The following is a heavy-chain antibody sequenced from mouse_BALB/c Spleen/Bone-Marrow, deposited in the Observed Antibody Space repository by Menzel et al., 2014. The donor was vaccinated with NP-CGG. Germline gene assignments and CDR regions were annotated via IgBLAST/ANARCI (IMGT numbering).Heavy chain of an antibody. J-gene: IGHJ3*01. CDR3: ATSIDSVTAWFAC. CDR1: GFNIKDTY. V-gene: IGHV14-3*02. D-gene: IGHD2-12*01. CDR2: IDPANGNT. Sequence: VQLQQSGAELVKPGASVKLSCTASGFNIKDTYMYWVKQRPEQGLEWIGRIDPANGNTKYDPKFQGKATITADTSSNTAYLQLSSLTSEDTAVYYCATSIDSVTAWFACRGQGTLVTISA.